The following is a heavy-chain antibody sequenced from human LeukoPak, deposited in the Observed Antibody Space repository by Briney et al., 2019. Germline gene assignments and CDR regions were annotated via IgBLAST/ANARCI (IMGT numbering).Heavy chain of an antibody. CDR3: AKIEGKYQLANVPDH. V-gene: IGHV3-30*02. Sequence: PGGSLKLSCAASGFTFSTYGMHWVRRAPGKGLEWVAFIRYDGNNKYYADFVKGRFTISRDNSKNTLYLHMNSLRTEDTAVYYCAKIEGKYQLANVPDHWGQGTLVTVPS. CDR1: GFTFSTYG. D-gene: IGHD2-2*01. J-gene: IGHJ4*02. CDR2: IRYDGNNK.